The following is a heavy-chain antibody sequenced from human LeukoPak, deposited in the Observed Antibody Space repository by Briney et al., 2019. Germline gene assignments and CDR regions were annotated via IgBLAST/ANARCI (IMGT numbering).Heavy chain of an antibody. D-gene: IGHD2-15*01. CDR3: AKAGCSGGSCPDYFDY. V-gene: IGHV3-30*18. J-gene: IGHJ4*02. Sequence: GGSLRLSCAASGFTFSSCGMHWVRQAPGKGLEWVAVISYDGSNKYYADSVKGRFTISRDNSKNTLYLQMNSLRAEDTAVYYCAKAGCSGGSCPDYFDYWGQGTLVTVSS. CDR1: GFTFSSCG. CDR2: ISYDGSNK.